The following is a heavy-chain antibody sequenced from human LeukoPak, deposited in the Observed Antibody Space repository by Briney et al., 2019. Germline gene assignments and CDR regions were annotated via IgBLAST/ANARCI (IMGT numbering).Heavy chain of an antibody. CDR3: ARIHQYSGFDY. V-gene: IGHV2-70*13. D-gene: IGHD5-12*01. CDR2: IEWGADK. CDR1: GFSLSTSGVC. Sequence: RESGPTLVNPTQTLTLTCSFSGFSLSTSGVCVSWIRQPPGKALEWLALIEWGADKYYSTSLKTRLTISKDTSKNQVVLTMTGVDPGDTATYYCARIHQYSGFDYWGQGTLVTVSS. J-gene: IGHJ4*02.